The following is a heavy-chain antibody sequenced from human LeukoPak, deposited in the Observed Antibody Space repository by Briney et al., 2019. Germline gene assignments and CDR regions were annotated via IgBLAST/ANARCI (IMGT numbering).Heavy chain of an antibody. Sequence: ASVKVSCKASGYTFTSYGITWVRQTPGQGLEWLGWISADKGDTNHAQHVQDRVTMTTETSTSTAYMELRSLRSDDTAVYYCASNDGASHYYDSSGYYYGYFQHWGQGTLVTVSS. CDR1: GYTFTSYG. J-gene: IGHJ1*01. V-gene: IGHV1-18*01. CDR3: ASNDGASHYYDSSGYYYGYFQH. D-gene: IGHD3-22*01. CDR2: ISADKGDT.